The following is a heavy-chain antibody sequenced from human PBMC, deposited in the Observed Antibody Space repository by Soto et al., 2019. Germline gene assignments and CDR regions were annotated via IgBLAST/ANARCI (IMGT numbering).Heavy chain of an antibody. Sequence: QVQLQESGPGLVKPSQTLSLTCTVSGGSISSGDYYWSWIRQSPGTGLEWIGYIFYTGSTSYNPSLRSPLANSLDTPKHQLSLKLSSVTAADAAVYYCARAPVKWYGMDVWGQGTTVTVSS. J-gene: IGHJ6*02. CDR2: IFYTGST. D-gene: IGHD1-26*01. CDR3: ARAPVKWYGMDV. CDR1: GGSISSGDYY. V-gene: IGHV4-30-4*01.